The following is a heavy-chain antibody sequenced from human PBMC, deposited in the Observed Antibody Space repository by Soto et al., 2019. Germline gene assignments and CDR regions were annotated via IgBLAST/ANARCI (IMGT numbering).Heavy chain of an antibody. CDR1: GFTVSSNY. V-gene: IGHV3-53*01. D-gene: IGHD6-6*01. Sequence: EVQLVESGGGLIQPGGSLRLSCAASGFTVSSNYMSWVRQAPGKGLEWVSVIYSGGSTYYADSVKGRFTISRDNSKNTLYLQMNSLRAEDTAVYYCARDERPRIAARPPQYYGMDVWGQGTTVTVSS. CDR3: ARDERPRIAARPPQYYGMDV. J-gene: IGHJ6*02. CDR2: IYSGGST.